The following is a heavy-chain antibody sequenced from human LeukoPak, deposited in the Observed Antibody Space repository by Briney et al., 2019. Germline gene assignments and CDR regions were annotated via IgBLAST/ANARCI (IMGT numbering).Heavy chain of an antibody. CDR2: IYYSGST. J-gene: IGHJ4*02. Sequence: PSETLSLTCTVAGGPMHDNFWRWVRHPPGKGLEWMGYIYYSGSTTYNPSLKSRVTMSLDTSKNQFSLDLSSVTTADTALYYCARGEWLRLYHFDHWGQGILVTVSS. V-gene: IGHV4-59*01. D-gene: IGHD5-12*01. CDR3: ARGEWLRLYHFDH. CDR1: GGPMHDNF.